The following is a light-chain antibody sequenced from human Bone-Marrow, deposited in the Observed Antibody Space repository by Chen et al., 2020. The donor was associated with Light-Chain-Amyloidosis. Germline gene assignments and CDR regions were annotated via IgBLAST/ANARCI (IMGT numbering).Light chain of an antibody. V-gene: IGLV1-44*01. J-gene: IGLJ1*01. CDR3: SAWDDSLNGPV. CDR1: GSNIGTNP. Sequence: QSVLTQPPSASGTPGQRVTLSCSGSGSNIGTNPVNWSHQLPGTATKLLIYTDNHRPSGVPDRCSGSKSGTSAFLAISGLQSEDEADYYCSAWDDSLNGPVFGTGTKVTVL. CDR2: TDN.